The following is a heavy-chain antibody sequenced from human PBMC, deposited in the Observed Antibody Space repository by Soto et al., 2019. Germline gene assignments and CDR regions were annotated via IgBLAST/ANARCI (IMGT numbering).Heavy chain of an antibody. CDR2: IYSGGST. V-gene: IGHV3-66*01. CDR1: GFTVSSNY. D-gene: IGHD4-4*01. CDR3: ARETLTVTTGFVDY. J-gene: IGHJ4*02. Sequence: EVQLVESGGGLVQPGGSLRLSCAASGFTVSSNYMSWVRQAPGKGLEWVSVIYSGGSTYYADSVKGRFTISRDNSKNTLYLQMNSLRAEDTAVYYCARETLTVTTGFVDYCGQGTLVTVSS.